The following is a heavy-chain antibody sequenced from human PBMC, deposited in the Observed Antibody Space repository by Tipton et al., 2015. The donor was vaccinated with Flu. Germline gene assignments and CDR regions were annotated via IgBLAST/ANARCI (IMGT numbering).Heavy chain of an antibody. CDR3: ARVYNCKFDY. J-gene: IGHJ4*02. CDR1: GLTFSSHW. CDR2: INSDGRST. D-gene: IGHD1-20*01. Sequence: SLRLSCAASGLTFSSHWMHWVRQAPGKGLVWVSRINSDGRSTNYADSVKGRFTVSRDNAKNTLYLQMNSLRAEDTAVYYCARVYNCKFDYWGQGTLVTVSS. V-gene: IGHV3-74*01.